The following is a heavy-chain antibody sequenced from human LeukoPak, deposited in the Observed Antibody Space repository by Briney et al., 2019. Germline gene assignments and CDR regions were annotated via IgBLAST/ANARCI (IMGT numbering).Heavy chain of an antibody. D-gene: IGHD3-10*01. J-gene: IGHJ6*04. Sequence: PGGSLRLSCSASGFTFSSYAMHWVRRAPGKGLEYVSAISSSGGSTNYADSVKDRFTISRDNSKNTLYLQMSSLRAEDTAVYYCAKAGSGSYYKSRSGMDVWGKGTTVIVSS. V-gene: IGHV3-64D*06. CDR2: ISSSGGST. CDR1: GFTFSSYA. CDR3: AKAGSGSYYKSRSGMDV.